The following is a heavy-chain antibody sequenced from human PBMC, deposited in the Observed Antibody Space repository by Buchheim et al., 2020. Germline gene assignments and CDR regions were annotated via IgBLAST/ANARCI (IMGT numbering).Heavy chain of an antibody. CDR2: IYYSGST. V-gene: IGHV4-39*01. D-gene: IGHD6-19*01. CDR1: GGSISSSSYY. J-gene: IGHJ4*02. Sequence: QLQLQESGPGLVKPSETLSLTCTVSGGSISSSSYYWGWIRQPPGKGLEWIGSIYYSGSTYYNPSLKSRVTISVDTSKNQFSLKLSSVTAADTAVYYCARSPETWLVPLGLDYWGQGTL. CDR3: ARSPETWLVPLGLDY.